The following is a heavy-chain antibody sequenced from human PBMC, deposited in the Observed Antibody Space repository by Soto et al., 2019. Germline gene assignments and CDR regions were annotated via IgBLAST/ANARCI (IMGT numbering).Heavy chain of an antibody. Sequence: GGSLRLSWANSEFNFDVYAMHWVVHAPGRGLEWVSGSNWNSYIIDDADSVRGRFTVSRDNAKNSLYLQINSLRAEDTALYYCVKDIGGHYDILTGCFDYWGQGTQVTVSS. J-gene: IGHJ4*02. CDR1: EFNFDVYA. V-gene: IGHV3-9*01. CDR3: VKDIGGHYDILTGCFDY. D-gene: IGHD3-9*01. CDR2: SNWNSYII.